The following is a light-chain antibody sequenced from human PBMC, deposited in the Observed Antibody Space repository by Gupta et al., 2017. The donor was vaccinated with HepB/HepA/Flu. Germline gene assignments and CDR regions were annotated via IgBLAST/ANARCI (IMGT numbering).Light chain of an antibody. CDR3: QKYNSALGVT. CDR2: AAS. CDR1: QGMTNY. Sequence: DIQMTQSPSSLSASVGDRVTITCRASQGMTNYLAWYQQKPGKVPKLLIDAASTLQSGVPSRFSGSGSGTDFTLTISSLQPEDVATYYCQKYNSALGVTFGPGTKVDIK. J-gene: IGKJ3*01. V-gene: IGKV1-27*01.